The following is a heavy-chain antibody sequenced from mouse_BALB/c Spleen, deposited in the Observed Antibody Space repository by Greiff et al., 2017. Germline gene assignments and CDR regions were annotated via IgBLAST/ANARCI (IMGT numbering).Heavy chain of an antibody. V-gene: IGHV5-6-4*01. D-gene: IGHD2-1*01. CDR3: TRDGNGNYAY. J-gene: IGHJ3*01. CDR2: ISSGGSYT. Sequence: VQLKESGGGLVKPGGSLKLSCAASGFTFSSYTMSWVRQTPEKRLEWVATISSGGSYTYYPDSVKGRFTISRDNAKNTLYLQMSSLKSEDTAMYYCTRDGNGNYAYWGQGTLVTVSA. CDR1: GFTFSSYT.